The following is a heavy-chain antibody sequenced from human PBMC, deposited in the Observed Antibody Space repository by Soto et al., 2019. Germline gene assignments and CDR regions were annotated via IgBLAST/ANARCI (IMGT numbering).Heavy chain of an antibody. V-gene: IGHV3-23*01. CDR2: ISGSGGST. Sequence: GGSLRLSCAASGFTFSSYAMSWVRQAPGKGLEWVSAISGSGGSTYYADSVKGRFTISRDNSKNTLYLQMNSLRAEDTAVYYCAKQDYYDSSGYYYYYYYYGMDVWGQGTTVTVSS. CDR1: GFTFSSYA. D-gene: IGHD3-22*01. CDR3: AKQDYYDSSGYYYYYYYYGMDV. J-gene: IGHJ6*02.